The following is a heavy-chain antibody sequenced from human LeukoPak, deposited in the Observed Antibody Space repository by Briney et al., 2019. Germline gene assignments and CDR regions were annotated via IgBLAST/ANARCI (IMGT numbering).Heavy chain of an antibody. Sequence: SETLSLTCTVSGGSISSGGYYWSWIRQHPGKGLEWIGYISNSGGTYYNPSLKSRVTISVDTSKNQFSLKLSSVTAADTAVYYCARGLGYSYADYWGQGTLVTVSS. J-gene: IGHJ4*02. D-gene: IGHD5-18*01. CDR1: GGSISSGGYY. CDR2: ISNSGGT. V-gene: IGHV4-31*03. CDR3: ARGLGYSYADY.